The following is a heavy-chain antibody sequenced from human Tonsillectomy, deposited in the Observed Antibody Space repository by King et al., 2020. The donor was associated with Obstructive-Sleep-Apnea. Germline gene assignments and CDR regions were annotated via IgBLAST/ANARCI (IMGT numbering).Heavy chain of an antibody. CDR3: VRDGDFLTGYGFDH. CDR1: GFTFSTYP. CDR2: ISYDGRKK. Sequence: VQLVESGGDVVQPGRSLRLSCAASGFTFSTYPMHWVRQAPGKGLEWGARISYDGRKKDDADSVTGRFTISRDSSKNTLFLQMNSLIAEDTAVYYCVRDGDFLTGYGFDHWGQGTLVTVSS. V-gene: IGHV3-30*04. J-gene: IGHJ4*02. D-gene: IGHD3/OR15-3a*01.